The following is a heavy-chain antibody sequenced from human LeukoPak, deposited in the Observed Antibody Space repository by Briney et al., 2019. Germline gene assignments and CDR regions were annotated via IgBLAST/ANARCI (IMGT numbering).Heavy chain of an antibody. Sequence: GGSLRLSCSASGFTFSSYAMHWVRQAPGKGLEWVAVISYDGSNKYYADSVKGRFTISRDNSKNTLYLQMNSLRAEDTAVYYCARDRVGATDYFDYWGQGTLVTVSS. CDR2: ISYDGSNK. CDR3: ARDRVGATDYFDY. CDR1: GFTFSSYA. J-gene: IGHJ4*02. D-gene: IGHD1-26*01. V-gene: IGHV3-30-3*01.